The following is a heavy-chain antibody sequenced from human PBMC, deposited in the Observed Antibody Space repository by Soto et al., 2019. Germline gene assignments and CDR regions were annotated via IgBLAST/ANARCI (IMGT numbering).Heavy chain of an antibody. CDR2: IYYSGNT. Sequence: SETLSLTCTVSGGSISSSSYYWGWIRQPPGKGLEWIGSIYYSGNTYYNASLKSRVTISVDTANNQFFLKLSSVTAADTAVYYCARRRGYSYGPFDYWGQGTLVTVSS. V-gene: IGHV4-39*07. J-gene: IGHJ4*02. CDR3: ARRRGYSYGPFDY. CDR1: GGSISSSSYY. D-gene: IGHD5-18*01.